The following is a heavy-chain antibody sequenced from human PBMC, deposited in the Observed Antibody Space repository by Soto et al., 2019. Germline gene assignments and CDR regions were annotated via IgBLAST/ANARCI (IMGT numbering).Heavy chain of an antibody. D-gene: IGHD2-2*01. V-gene: IGHV1-69*13. J-gene: IGHJ6*02. CDR1: GGTFSSYA. CDR3: ARADVDRCSSTSCYLPYYYYGMDV. Sequence: GASVKVSCKASGGTFSSYAISWVRQAPGQGLEWMGGIIPIFGTANYAQKFQGRVTITADESTSTAYMELSSLRSEDTAVYYCARADVDRCSSTSCYLPYYYYGMDVWGQGTTVTVSS. CDR2: IIPIFGTA.